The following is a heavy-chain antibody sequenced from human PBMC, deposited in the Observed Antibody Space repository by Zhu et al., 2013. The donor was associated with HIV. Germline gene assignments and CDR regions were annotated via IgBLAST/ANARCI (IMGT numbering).Heavy chain of an antibody. V-gene: IGHV1-3*01. Sequence: QVQLVQSGAEVKKPGASVKVSCKASGHTFASYDIHWVRQAPGQRLEWMGWTTAGNGNTMDSQKFQGRVTISRDTSASTAYMELSSLRSEDTAVYYCARGYYYGSGSYCLDHWGQGTLVTVSS. J-gene: IGHJ4*02. D-gene: IGHD3-10*01. CDR2: TTAGNGNT. CDR1: GHTFASYD. CDR3: ARGYYYGSGSYCLDH.